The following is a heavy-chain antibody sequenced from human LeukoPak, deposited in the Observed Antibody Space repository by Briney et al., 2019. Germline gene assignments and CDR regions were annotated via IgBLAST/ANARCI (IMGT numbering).Heavy chain of an antibody. V-gene: IGHV4-59*01. CDR1: GGSISSYY. Sequence: PSETLSLTCTVSGGSISSYYWSWIRQPPGKGLEWIGYIYYSGSTNYNPSLKSRVTISVDTSKNQFSLKLSSVTAADTAVYYCARAAAGRCYMDVWGKGTTVTVSS. CDR3: ARAAAGRCYMDV. D-gene: IGHD6-13*01. J-gene: IGHJ6*03. CDR2: IYYSGST.